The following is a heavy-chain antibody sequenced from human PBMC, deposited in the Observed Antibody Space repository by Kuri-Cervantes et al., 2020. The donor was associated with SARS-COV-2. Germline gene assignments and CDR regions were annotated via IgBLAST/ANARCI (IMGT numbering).Heavy chain of an antibody. D-gene: IGHD3-16*01. CDR1: GYTFTGYY. J-gene: IGHJ5*02. CDR2: INPNSGGT. CDR3: ARRSRGARWFDP. V-gene: IGHV1-2*02. Sequence: ASVKVSCKASGYTFTGYYMHWVRQAPGQGLEWMGWINPNSGGTNYAQKFQGRVTMTRDTSISTAYMELRSLRSDDTAVYYCARRSRGARWFDPWGQGTLVTVSS.